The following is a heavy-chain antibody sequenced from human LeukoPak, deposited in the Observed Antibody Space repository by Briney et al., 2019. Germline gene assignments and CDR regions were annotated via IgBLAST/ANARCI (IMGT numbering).Heavy chain of an antibody. J-gene: IGHJ4*02. Sequence: GGSLRLSCAASGFTFRSYSMNWVRHAPGKGLEWVSSISSSSSYIYYADSVKGRFTISRDNAKNSLYLQMNSLRAEDTAVYYCAREDSSGWYPFDYWGQGTLVTLSS. CDR1: GFTFRSYS. CDR3: AREDSSGWYPFDY. V-gene: IGHV3-21*01. CDR2: ISSSSSYI. D-gene: IGHD6-19*01.